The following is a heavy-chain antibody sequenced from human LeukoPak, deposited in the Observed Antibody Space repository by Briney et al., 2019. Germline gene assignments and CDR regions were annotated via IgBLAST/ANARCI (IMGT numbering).Heavy chain of an antibody. V-gene: IGHV3-23*01. Sequence: GGSLRLSCAASGFTFSSYAMSWVRQAPGKGLEWVSAISGSGGSTYYADSVEGRFTISRDNSKNTLYLQMNSLRAEDTAVYYCAKPGRYCSGGSCRKGVDAFGIWGQGTMVTVSS. CDR2: ISGSGGST. J-gene: IGHJ3*02. CDR1: GFTFSSYA. D-gene: IGHD2-15*01. CDR3: AKPGRYCSGGSCRKGVDAFGI.